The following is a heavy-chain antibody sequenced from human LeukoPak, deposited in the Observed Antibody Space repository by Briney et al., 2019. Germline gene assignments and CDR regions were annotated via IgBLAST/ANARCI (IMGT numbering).Heavy chain of an antibody. V-gene: IGHV4-39*01. CDR2: IYYSGST. CDR1: GGSISSSSYY. D-gene: IGHD4-17*01. J-gene: IGHJ5*02. CDR3: VRGMTTGPDP. Sequence: PSETLSLTCTVSGGSISSSSYYWGWIRQPPGKGLEWIGSIYYSGSTYYNPSLKSRVTISVDTSKNQFSLKLSSVTAADTAVYYCVRGMTTGPDPWGQGTLVTVSS.